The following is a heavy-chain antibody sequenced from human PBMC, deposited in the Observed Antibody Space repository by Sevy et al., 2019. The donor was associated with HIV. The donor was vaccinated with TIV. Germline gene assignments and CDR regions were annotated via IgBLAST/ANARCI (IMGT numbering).Heavy chain of an antibody. CDR3: ARDNRWFGELTSYYYYGMDA. Sequence: SETLSLTCTVSGGSISSYYWSWIRQPTGKGLEWIGRIYTSGSTNYNPSLKSRVTMSVDTSKNQFSLKLSSVTAADTAVYYCARDNRWFGELTSYYYYGMDAWGQGTTVTVSS. CDR2: IYTSGST. J-gene: IGHJ6*02. V-gene: IGHV4-4*07. CDR1: GGSISSYY. D-gene: IGHD3-10*01.